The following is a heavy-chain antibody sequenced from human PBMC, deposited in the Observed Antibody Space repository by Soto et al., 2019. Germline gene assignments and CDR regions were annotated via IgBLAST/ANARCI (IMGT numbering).Heavy chain of an antibody. D-gene: IGHD6-6*01. CDR3: ARRAYSSSPDDYYYYMDV. Sequence: PSESLSLTCGVYGGSLIGFYWSWIRQPPGKGLEWIGEINHSGSTNYNPSLKSRVTISVDTSKNQFSLKLSSVTAADTAVYYCARRAYSSSPDDYYYYMDVWGKGTTVTVSS. CDR1: GGSLIGFY. V-gene: IGHV4-34*01. J-gene: IGHJ6*03. CDR2: INHSGST.